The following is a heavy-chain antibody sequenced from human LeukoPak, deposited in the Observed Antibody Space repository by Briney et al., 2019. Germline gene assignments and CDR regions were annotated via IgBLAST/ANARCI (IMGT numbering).Heavy chain of an antibody. CDR3: TRVGYIDEGIDY. J-gene: IGHJ4*02. CDR2: IKQDGSKK. D-gene: IGHD5-24*01. V-gene: IGHV3-7*04. Sequence: GGSLRLSCVASGFPFSSYWVTWVRQAPGKGLEWVANIKQDGSKKSYVDSVKGRFTISRDNAKNSLYLQMNSLRAEDTAIYYCTRVGYIDEGIDYWGQGTLVTVSS. CDR1: GFPFSSYW.